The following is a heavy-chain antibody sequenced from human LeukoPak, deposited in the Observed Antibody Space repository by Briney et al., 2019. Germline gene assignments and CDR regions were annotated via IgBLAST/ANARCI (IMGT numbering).Heavy chain of an antibody. V-gene: IGHV3-48*04. CDR2: ISSSGRTI. D-gene: IGHD6-19*01. J-gene: IGHJ4*02. CDR3: ARFSTADDFDY. CDR1: GFTFSSYS. Sequence: PGGSLRLSCAASGFTFSSYSMNWVRQAPGKGLEWVSYISSSGRTIYYADSVKGRFTISRDNAKNSLYLQMNSLRAEDTAVYYCARFSTADDFDYWGQGTLVTVSS.